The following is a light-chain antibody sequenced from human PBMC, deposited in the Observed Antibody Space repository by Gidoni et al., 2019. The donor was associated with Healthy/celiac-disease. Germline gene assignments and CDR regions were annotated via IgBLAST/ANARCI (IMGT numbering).Light chain of an antibody. CDR3: QQYDNLPVFT. CDR2: DAS. CDR1: QDISNY. V-gene: IGKV1-33*01. Sequence: DLQMNQSPSSLSASVGDRVTITCQASQDISNYLKWYQQKPGKDPKLLIYDASNLETGVPSRFIGSGAGTDFTFTISSLQPEDIATYYCQQYDNLPVFTFGPGTKVDIK. J-gene: IGKJ3*01.